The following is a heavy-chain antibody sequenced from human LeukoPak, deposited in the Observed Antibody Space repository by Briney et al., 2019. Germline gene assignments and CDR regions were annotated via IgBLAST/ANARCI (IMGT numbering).Heavy chain of an antibody. CDR1: GYTFTNYY. CDR2: INPSGSST. V-gene: IGHV1-46*01. Sequence: ASVKVSCKASGYTFTNYYIHWVRKAPGQGLEWMGIINPSGSSTSYAQKFQGRVTMTRDTSTSTVYMGLSSLRSEDTAVYYCAGGTANTKGAFDMWGQGTMVTVSS. CDR3: AGGTANTKGAFDM. J-gene: IGHJ3*02. D-gene: IGHD2-21*02.